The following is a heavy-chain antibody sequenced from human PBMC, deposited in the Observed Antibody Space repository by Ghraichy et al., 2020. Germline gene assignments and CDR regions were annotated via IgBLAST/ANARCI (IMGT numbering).Heavy chain of an antibody. Sequence: GGSLRLSCAASGFTFSSYWMHWVRQAPGKWLVWVSRINSDGSSTSYADSVKGRFTISRDNAKNTLYLQMNSLRAEDTAVYYCARDGYSSSWYGAFDIWGQGTMVTVSS. CDR3: ARDGYSSSWYGAFDI. J-gene: IGHJ3*02. D-gene: IGHD6-13*01. V-gene: IGHV3-74*01. CDR1: GFTFSSYW. CDR2: INSDGSST.